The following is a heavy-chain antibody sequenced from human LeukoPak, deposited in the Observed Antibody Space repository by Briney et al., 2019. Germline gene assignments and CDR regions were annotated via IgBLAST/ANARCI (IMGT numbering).Heavy chain of an antibody. Sequence: GGSRRLSCAASGFTFSSYSMNWVRQAPGKGREWVSSISSSSSYIYYADSVRGRFTISRDNSKNSLYLQMNSLRAEDTAVYYCARVDYYGSGSYFDYWGQGTLVTVSS. J-gene: IGHJ4*02. CDR1: GFTFSSYS. V-gene: IGHV3-21*01. CDR3: ARVDYYGSGSYFDY. CDR2: ISSSSSYI. D-gene: IGHD3-10*01.